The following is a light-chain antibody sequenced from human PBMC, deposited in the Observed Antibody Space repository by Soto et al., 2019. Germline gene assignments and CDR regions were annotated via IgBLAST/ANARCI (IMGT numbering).Light chain of an antibody. Sequence: QAVVTQEPSFSVSPGWTVTLTCGLSSGSVSTSYYPSRYQQTPGQAPRKLIYSTKTRSSGVPDRFSGSILGNKAALTITGAKADDESDYYCVLYMGSGISVFGGGTMLAVL. CDR3: VLYMGSGISV. V-gene: IGLV8-61*01. CDR1: SGSVSTSYY. CDR2: STK. J-gene: IGLJ3*02.